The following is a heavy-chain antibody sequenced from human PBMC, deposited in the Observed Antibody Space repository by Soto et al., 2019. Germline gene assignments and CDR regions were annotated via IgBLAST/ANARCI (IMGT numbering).Heavy chain of an antibody. V-gene: IGHV3-23*01. D-gene: IGHD1-26*01. CDR3: AKVDGGMYSTFDY. J-gene: IGHJ4*02. CDR2: ISHSGDTT. Sequence: GGSLRLSCAASGFTFSSYDMRWVRQAPGKGLEWVSGISHSGDTTYYAESVKGRFTISRDNSKNTLNLQMNSLRADDTAVYYCAKVDGGMYSTFDYWGQGTLVTVSS. CDR1: GFTFSSYD.